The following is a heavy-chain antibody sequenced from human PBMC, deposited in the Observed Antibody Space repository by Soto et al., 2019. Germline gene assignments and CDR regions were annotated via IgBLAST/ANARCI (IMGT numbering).Heavy chain of an antibody. CDR3: AHRVLRTVFGLVTTTAIYFDF. J-gene: IGHJ4*02. CDR2: IYWDDEK. D-gene: IGHD3-3*01. CDR1: GFSLTTSGVG. Sequence: QITLNDSGPTPVNPRQNLTLTCTFSGFSLTTSGVGVGWIRQSPGKASEWLALIYWDDEKRYSPCLKRRLTITNDTSKTQVVLTMADLDPADTATYYCAHRVLRTVFGLVTTTAIYFDFWGQGTPVAVSS. V-gene: IGHV2-5*02.